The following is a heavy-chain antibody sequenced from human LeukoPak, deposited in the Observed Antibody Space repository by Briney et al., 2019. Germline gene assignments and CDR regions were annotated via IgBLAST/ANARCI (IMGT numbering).Heavy chain of an antibody. J-gene: IGHJ4*02. CDR3: GRDWELRFHRGGLDY. V-gene: IGHV1-2*06. CDR1: GYNVVGYY. D-gene: IGHD3-3*01. Sequence: GASVRVSCKASGYNVVGYYIHWVRQAPGQGLEWMGRINPRDGETSFAQKFQGRVTMTSDMSISTAYMELSGLRYDDTAVYYCGRDWELRFHRGGLDYWGQGALVTVSS. CDR2: INPRDGET.